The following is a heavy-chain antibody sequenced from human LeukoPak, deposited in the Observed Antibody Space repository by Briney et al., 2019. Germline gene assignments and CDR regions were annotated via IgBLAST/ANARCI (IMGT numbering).Heavy chain of an antibody. CDR2: ISTSSSYI. D-gene: IGHD5-24*01. Sequence: GGSLRLSCAASRFTFSTYSMNWVRQAPGKGLEWVSFISTSSSYIYYADSVKGRFTISRDNAKNSLYLQMNSLRAEDTAVYYCAREQGMATIDYWGQGTLVTVSS. CDR1: RFTFSTYS. CDR3: AREQGMATIDY. V-gene: IGHV3-21*01. J-gene: IGHJ4*02.